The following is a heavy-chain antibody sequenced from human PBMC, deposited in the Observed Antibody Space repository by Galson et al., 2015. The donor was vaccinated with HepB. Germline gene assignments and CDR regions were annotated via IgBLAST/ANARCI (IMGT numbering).Heavy chain of an antibody. D-gene: IGHD1-14*01. V-gene: IGHV4-34*01. CDR1: GGSFSGYY. Sequence: SETLSLTCAVYGGSFSGYYWSWIRQPPGKGLEWIGEINHSGSTNYNPSLKSRVTISVDTSKNQFSLKLSSVTAADTAVYYCARGRKVYYYYYGMDVWGQGTTVTVSS. J-gene: IGHJ6*02. CDR3: ARGRKVYYYYYGMDV. CDR2: INHSGST.